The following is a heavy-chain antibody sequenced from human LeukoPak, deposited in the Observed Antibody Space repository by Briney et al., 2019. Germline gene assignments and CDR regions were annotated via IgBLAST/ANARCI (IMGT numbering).Heavy chain of an antibody. D-gene: IGHD1-26*01. CDR2: INPNSGGT. J-gene: IGHJ5*02. V-gene: IGHV1-2*02. CDR3: ARGASSNWFDP. Sequence: ASVKVSCKASGYTFTAYYMHWVRQAPGQGLEWVGWINPNSGGTNSAQNFQGRVTMTRDTSISTAYMELSSLRSDVTAVYYCARGASSNWFDPWGQGTLVTVSS. CDR1: GYTFTAYY.